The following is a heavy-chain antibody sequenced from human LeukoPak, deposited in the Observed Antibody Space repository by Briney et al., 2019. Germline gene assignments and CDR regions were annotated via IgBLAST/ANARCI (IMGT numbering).Heavy chain of an antibody. CDR1: GFTFSDYD. J-gene: IGHJ4*02. CDR2: IGTAGDT. CDR3: ARVAKERVGGVYYFDY. Sequence: PGGSLRLSCAASGFTFSDYDMHWVRQATGKGLEWVSAIGTAGDTYYTGSVKGRFTISRENAKNSLYLQMNSLRPGDTAAYYCARVAKERVGGVYYFDYWGQGTLVTVSS. V-gene: IGHV3-13*01. D-gene: IGHD1-1*01.